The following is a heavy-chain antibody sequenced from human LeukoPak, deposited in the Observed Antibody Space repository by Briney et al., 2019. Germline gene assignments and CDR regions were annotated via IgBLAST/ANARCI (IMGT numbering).Heavy chain of an antibody. CDR3: AKDTYYYDSSGYPHPDS. CDR1: GFTFSSYG. Sequence: PGRSLRLSCAASGFTFSSYGMHWVRQAPGEGLEWVAVISYDGSNKYYADSVKGRFTISRDNSKNTLYLKMNSLRAEDTAVYYCAKDTYYYDSSGYPHPDSWGQGTLVTVSS. D-gene: IGHD3-22*01. CDR2: ISYDGSNK. V-gene: IGHV3-30*18. J-gene: IGHJ5*01.